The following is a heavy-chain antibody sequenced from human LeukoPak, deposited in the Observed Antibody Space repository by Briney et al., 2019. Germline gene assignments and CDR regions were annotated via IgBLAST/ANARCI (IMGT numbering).Heavy chain of an antibody. J-gene: IGHJ4*02. CDR2: INHSGST. D-gene: IGHD6-6*01. CDR1: GGSFSGYY. Sequence: SETLSLTCAVYGGSFSGYYWSWIRQPPGKGLEWIGEINHSGSTNYNPSLKSRVTISVDTSKNQFSLKLSSATAADTAVYYCARGPGYSSSSTFDYWGQGTLVTVSS. CDR3: ARGPGYSSSSTFDY. V-gene: IGHV4-34*01.